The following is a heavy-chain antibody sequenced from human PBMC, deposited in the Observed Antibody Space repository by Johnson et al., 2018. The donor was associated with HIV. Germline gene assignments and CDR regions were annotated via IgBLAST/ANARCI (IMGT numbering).Heavy chain of an antibody. CDR3: AREQWADAFDI. J-gene: IGHJ3*02. CDR1: GLTFSNAW. Sequence: VQLVESGGGLVKPGGSLRLSCAASGLTFSNAWMSWVRQAPGKGLEWVGRIKSKTDGGTTDYAAPVKGRFTISRDNSKNTLYLQMNSLRAEDTAVYYCAREQWADAFDIWGQGTMVTVSS. D-gene: IGHD6-19*01. CDR2: IKSKTDGGTT. V-gene: IGHV3-15*01.